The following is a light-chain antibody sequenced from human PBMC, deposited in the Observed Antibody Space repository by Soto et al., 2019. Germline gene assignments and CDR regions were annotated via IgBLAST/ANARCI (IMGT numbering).Light chain of an antibody. CDR1: QSVSSH. J-gene: IGKJ5*01. CDR3: QQGGNWLLT. V-gene: IGKV3-11*01. Sequence: EIVLTQSPATLSLSPGERATVSCRASQSVSSHLAWYQQKRGQAPRLLIYDASSRASGIPARFSGSGSGTDFPLTISSLEPEDFAVYYCQQGGNWLLTFGQGTRLEIK. CDR2: DAS.